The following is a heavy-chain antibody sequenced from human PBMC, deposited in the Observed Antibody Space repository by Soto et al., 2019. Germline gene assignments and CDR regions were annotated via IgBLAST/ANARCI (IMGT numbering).Heavy chain of an antibody. Sequence: ASVKVSCKVSGYTLTELSMHWVRQAPGKGLEWMGGFDPEDGETIYAQKFQGRVTMTEDTSTDTAYMELSSLRSEDTAVYYCATVLYGPYGANWFDPWGQGTLVTVSS. CDR3: ATVLYGPYGANWFDP. V-gene: IGHV1-24*01. J-gene: IGHJ5*02. D-gene: IGHD4-17*01. CDR1: GYTLTELS. CDR2: FDPEDGET.